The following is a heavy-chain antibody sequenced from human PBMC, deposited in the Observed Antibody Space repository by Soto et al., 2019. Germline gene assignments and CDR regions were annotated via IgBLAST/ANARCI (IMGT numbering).Heavy chain of an antibody. V-gene: IGHV3-30*18. Sequence: GESLKISCAASGFTFSSYGMHWVRQAPGKGLEWVAVISYDGSNKYYADSVKGRFTISRDNSKNTLYLQMNSLRAEDTAVYYCAKADSSGYHFDYWGQGTLVTVS. CDR3: AKADSSGYHFDY. D-gene: IGHD3-22*01. J-gene: IGHJ4*02. CDR1: GFTFSSYG. CDR2: ISYDGSNK.